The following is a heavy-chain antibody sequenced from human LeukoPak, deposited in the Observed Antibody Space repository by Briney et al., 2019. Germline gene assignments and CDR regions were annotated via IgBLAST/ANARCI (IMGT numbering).Heavy chain of an antibody. Sequence: SETLSLTCTVSGGSISSYYWSWIRQPPGKGLEWIGYIYYSASSNYNPSLKSRVTISVDTSKNQFSLKLSSVTAADTAVYYCARAEITYYDILTGTNAFDIWGQGTMVTVSS. CDR2: IYYSASS. CDR3: ARAEITYYDILTGTNAFDI. J-gene: IGHJ3*02. D-gene: IGHD3-9*01. V-gene: IGHV4-59*01. CDR1: GGSISSYY.